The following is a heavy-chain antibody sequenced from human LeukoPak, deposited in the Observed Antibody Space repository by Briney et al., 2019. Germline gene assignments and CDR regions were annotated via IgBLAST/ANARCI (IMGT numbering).Heavy chain of an antibody. CDR3: ARDGTWGRYYYDSTGYDYYFDY. CDR1: GYTFTSYV. CDR2: ISPYSGNT. Sequence: EASVKVSFKASGYTFTSYVISWVRQAPGQGLEWMGWISPYSGNTNYAQKLQGRVTMTTDTSTSTAYMELRSLRSDETAVYYCARDGTWGRYYYDSTGYDYYFDYWGQGTLVTVSS. J-gene: IGHJ4*02. V-gene: IGHV1-18*01. D-gene: IGHD3-22*01.